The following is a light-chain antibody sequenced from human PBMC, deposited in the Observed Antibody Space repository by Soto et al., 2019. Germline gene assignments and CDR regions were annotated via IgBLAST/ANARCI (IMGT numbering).Light chain of an antibody. CDR2: GAS. CDR1: QSINPY. CDR3: QQSDRRPST. J-gene: IGKJ2*01. Sequence: IQMTQSPSSLYASVGDSVTVTCRASQSINPYLNWYQQKPGKAPTLLIDGASSLQSGVPSRFTGGGSRTDFTLTISSLQPEDFATYYCQQSDRRPSTFGQVTKLEI. V-gene: IGKV1-39*01.